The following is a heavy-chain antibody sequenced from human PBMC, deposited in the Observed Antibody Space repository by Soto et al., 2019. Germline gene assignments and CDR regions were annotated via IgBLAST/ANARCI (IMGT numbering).Heavy chain of an antibody. Sequence: ASVKVSCKTSRYIFTGYYMHWVRQAPGQGLEWMGWINPNSGDTNYAQRFKGRVSMTSDTSINTAYLELSRLRPGDTAVFFCARSHSAYHYHAMDAWGPGTTVTVSS. V-gene: IGHV1-2*02. CDR1: RYIFTGYY. CDR2: INPNSGDT. CDR3: ARSHSAYHYHAMDA. J-gene: IGHJ6*02.